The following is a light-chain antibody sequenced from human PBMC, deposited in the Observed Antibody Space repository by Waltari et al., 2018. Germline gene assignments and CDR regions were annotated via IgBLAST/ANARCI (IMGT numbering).Light chain of an antibody. V-gene: IGLV3-1*01. CDR3: QAWDSSTDVV. CDR2: QDS. J-gene: IGLJ2*01. CDR1: NLEDKF. Sequence: YELTQPPSVSVSPGQTASITCSGDNLEDKFVCWYQQKAGQSPVLVIHQDSRRPSGIPERFSGSSSGNIATLTVSGTQAMDEADYYCQAWDSSTDVVFGGGTRLTVL.